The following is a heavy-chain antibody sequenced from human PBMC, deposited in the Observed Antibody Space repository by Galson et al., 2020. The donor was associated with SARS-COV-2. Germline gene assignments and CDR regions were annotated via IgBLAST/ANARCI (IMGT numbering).Heavy chain of an antibody. CDR2: IHHSGST. CDR1: GYSISSGYY. Sequence: SETLSLTCAVSGYSISSGYYWGWIRQPPGKGLEWIGSIHHSGSTYSNPSLKSRVTIPIDTSKNPFSLRLSSVTAADTAVYYCARHLRPAISMILGIISADDACDIWGQGTMVTVSS. CDR3: ARHLRPAISMILGIISADDACDI. V-gene: IGHV4-38-2*01. D-gene: IGHD3-22*01. J-gene: IGHJ3*02.